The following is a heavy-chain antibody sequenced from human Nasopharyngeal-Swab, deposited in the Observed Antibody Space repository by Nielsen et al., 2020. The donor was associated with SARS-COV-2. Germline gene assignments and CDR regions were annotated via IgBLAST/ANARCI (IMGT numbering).Heavy chain of an antibody. Sequence: CAASGVTFSSYAMHWVRQAPGKGLEWVALIWYIGDNKYYADSVKGRFTISRDNSKNTLYLQMNSLRAEDTAVYYCAADIVVLPAVNLGDYYALDVWGPGTTVTVSS. CDR2: IWYIGDNK. J-gene: IGHJ6*02. V-gene: IGHV3-33*01. CDR1: GVTFSSYA. CDR3: AADIVVLPAVNLGDYYALDV. D-gene: IGHD2-2*01.